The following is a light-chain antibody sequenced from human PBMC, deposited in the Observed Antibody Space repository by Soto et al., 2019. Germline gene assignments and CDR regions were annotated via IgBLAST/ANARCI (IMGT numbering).Light chain of an antibody. CDR1: SSDVGNYIF. CDR2: DIN. V-gene: IGLV2-14*01. Sequence: QSGLTQPASVSGSAGQSITISCTGTSSDVGNYIFVSWYRQHPGKAPKLMIYDINNRPSGVSNRFSGSKSGNTASLTISGLQAEDEADYYCVSYTTSASYVFGTGTKVTVL. J-gene: IGLJ1*01. CDR3: VSYTTSASYV.